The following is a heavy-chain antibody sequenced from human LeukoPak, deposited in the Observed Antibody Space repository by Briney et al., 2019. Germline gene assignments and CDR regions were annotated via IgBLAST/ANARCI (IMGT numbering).Heavy chain of an antibody. J-gene: IGHJ4*02. Sequence: SETLSLTCTVSGGSISSYYWSWIRQPPGKGLEWIGYSFHSGSTNYNPSLKSRVTISVDTSKNQFSLKLRSVTAADTAVYYCARRYYDSSGYYYFDYWGQGTLVTVSS. CDR2: SFHSGST. CDR1: GGSISSYY. V-gene: IGHV4-59*01. CDR3: ARRYYDSSGYYYFDY. D-gene: IGHD3-22*01.